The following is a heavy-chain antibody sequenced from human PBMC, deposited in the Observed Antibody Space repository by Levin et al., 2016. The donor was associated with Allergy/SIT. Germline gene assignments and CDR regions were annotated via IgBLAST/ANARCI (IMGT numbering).Heavy chain of an antibody. D-gene: IGHD4-17*01. J-gene: IGHJ4*02. Sequence: GGSLRLSCAASGFTFSSYEMNWVRQAPGKGLEWVSYISSSGTTINYADSVKGRFTISRDNAKNSLYLQMNSLRAEDTAIYYCAKATVTNYFDYWGQGTLVTVSS. CDR1: GFTFSSYE. V-gene: IGHV3-48*03. CDR3: AKATVTNYFDY. CDR2: ISSSGTTI.